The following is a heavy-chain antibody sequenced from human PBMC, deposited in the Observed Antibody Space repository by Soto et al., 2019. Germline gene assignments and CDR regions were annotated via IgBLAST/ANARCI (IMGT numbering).Heavy chain of an antibody. D-gene: IGHD3-10*01. CDR1: GFTFDDYT. Sequence: EVQLVESGGVVVQPGGSLRLSCAASGFTFDDYTMHWVRQAPGKGLEWVSLISWDGGSTYYADSVKGRFTISRDNSKNSLYLQMNSLRTEDTALYYCAKDRGSSGSYSFDYWGQGTLVTVSS. CDR3: AKDRGSSGSYSFDY. CDR2: ISWDGGST. J-gene: IGHJ4*02. V-gene: IGHV3-43*01.